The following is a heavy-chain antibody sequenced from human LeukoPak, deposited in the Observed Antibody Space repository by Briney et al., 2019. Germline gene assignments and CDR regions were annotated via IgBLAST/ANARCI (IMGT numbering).Heavy chain of an antibody. J-gene: IGHJ4*02. CDR3: ARETTTLDY. CDR1: GFTFSSYT. V-gene: IGHV3-33*08. D-gene: IGHD1-26*01. Sequence: GGSLGLSCAASGFTFSSYTMHWVRQAPGKGLEWVAVIWYDGSNKFYADSVKGRFTISRDNSKNTLYLQMNSLRAEDTAVYYCARETTTLDYWGQGTLVTVSS. CDR2: IWYDGSNK.